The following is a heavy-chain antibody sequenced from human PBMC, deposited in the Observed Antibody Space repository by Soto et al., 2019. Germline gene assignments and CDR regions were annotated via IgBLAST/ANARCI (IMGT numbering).Heavy chain of an antibody. J-gene: IGHJ4*02. CDR3: AKDLVGATTYGYFDY. Sequence: EVQLLESGGGLVQPGGSLRLSCAASGFTFSSYAMSWVRQAPGKGLEWVSAISGSGGSTYYADSVKGRFTISRDNSKNTLYLQMNSLRAEDTAIYYCAKDLVGATTYGYFDYWGQGTLVTVSS. V-gene: IGHV3-23*01. CDR1: GFTFSSYA. D-gene: IGHD1-26*01. CDR2: ISGSGGST.